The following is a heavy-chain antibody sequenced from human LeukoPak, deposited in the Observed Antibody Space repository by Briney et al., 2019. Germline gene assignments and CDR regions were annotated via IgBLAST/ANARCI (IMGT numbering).Heavy chain of an antibody. V-gene: IGHV3-23*01. CDR1: GFTFNIFA. J-gene: IGHJ4*02. CDR2: ISGRGGST. D-gene: IGHD6-19*01. Sequence: GGTLTLSCAASGFTFNIFAVICVRHAPGKGRVGGSSISGRGGSTYYPPPVKGRFTISRDKSKNTLYLQLNSLSAQDRAVYYCAKAEQLLVTGFDYWGQGTLVTVSS. CDR3: AKAEQLLVTGFDY.